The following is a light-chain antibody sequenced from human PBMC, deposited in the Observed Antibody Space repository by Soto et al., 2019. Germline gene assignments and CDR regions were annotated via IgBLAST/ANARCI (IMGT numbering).Light chain of an antibody. CDR3: LQLHSYPQM. CDR1: QGISTY. V-gene: IGKV1-9*01. Sequence: DIHLTQSPSFLSASVGDRVTITCRASQGISTYLAWYQQKPGKTPNLLIYAASTLQRGVPSRFSGSGSGTEFTLTISSLQPEDFATYYCLQLHSYPQMFGQGTEVEIK. J-gene: IGKJ1*01. CDR2: AAS.